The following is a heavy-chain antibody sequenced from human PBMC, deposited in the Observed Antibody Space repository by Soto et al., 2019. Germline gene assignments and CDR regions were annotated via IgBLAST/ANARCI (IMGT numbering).Heavy chain of an antibody. CDR1: GFTFSSYW. Sequence: LRLSCAASGFTFSSYWMHWVRQAPGKGLVWVSRINSDGRSTSYADSVKGRFTISRDNAKNTLYLQMNSLRAEDTAVYYCARIAYSSSWYLYNWFDPRGQGTLVTVSS. D-gene: IGHD6-13*01. J-gene: IGHJ5*02. V-gene: IGHV3-74*01. CDR3: ARIAYSSSWYLYNWFDP. CDR2: INSDGRST.